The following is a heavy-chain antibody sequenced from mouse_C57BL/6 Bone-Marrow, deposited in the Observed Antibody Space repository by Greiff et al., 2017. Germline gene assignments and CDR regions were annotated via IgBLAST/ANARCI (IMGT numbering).Heavy chain of an antibody. J-gene: IGHJ1*03. V-gene: IGHV14-4*01. CDR3: TSSWYYGSSHWCFDV. Sequence: DVQLQESGAELVRPGASVKLSCTASGFNIKDDYMHWVKQRPEQGLEWIGWIDPENGDTEYASKFQGKATITADTSSNTAYLQLSSLTSEDTAVYYCTSSWYYGSSHWCFDVWGTGTTVTVSS. CDR1: GFNIKDDY. CDR2: IDPENGDT. D-gene: IGHD1-1*01.